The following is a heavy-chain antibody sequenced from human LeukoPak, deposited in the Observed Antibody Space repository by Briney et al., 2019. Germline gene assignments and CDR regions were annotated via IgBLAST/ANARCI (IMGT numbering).Heavy chain of an antibody. J-gene: IGHJ1*01. CDR1: GYTFTNFP. D-gene: IGHD4-17*01. CDR2: INTNTGNP. CDR3: ARATTVTSFRIEYFQL. V-gene: IGHV7-4-1*02. Sequence: ASVKVSCKASGYTFTNFPMNWVRQAPGQGLEWMGSINTNTGNPTYAQAFTGRFVFSLDTSVSTAYLQITSLETEDTAVYYCARATTVTSFRIEYFQLWGQGTLVTVSS.